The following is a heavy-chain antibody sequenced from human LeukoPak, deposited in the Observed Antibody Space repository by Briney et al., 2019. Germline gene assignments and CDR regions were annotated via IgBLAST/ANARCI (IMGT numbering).Heavy chain of an antibody. CDR2: ISSTGGTT. V-gene: IGHV3-23*01. CDR1: RFTFSINA. J-gene: IGHJ6*03. Sequence: GGSLRLSCAASRFTFSINAMSWVRQAPGKGLEWVSSISSTGGTTYYADSVKGRFTISRDNSKNTLYLKMNSLRAEDTAIYYCAKNGDRGAYCTGGTCYPYFYYYMDVWGKGTTVTI. D-gene: IGHD2-15*01. CDR3: AKNGDRGAYCTGGTCYPYFYYYMDV.